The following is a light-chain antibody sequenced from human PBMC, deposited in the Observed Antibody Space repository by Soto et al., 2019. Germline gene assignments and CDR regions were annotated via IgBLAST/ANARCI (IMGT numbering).Light chain of an antibody. V-gene: IGKV1-33*01. CDR3: QQYDNLPWT. CDR1: QDISNY. Sequence: DIQMTQSPSSLSASVGDRVTITCQASQDISNYLNWYQQKPGKAPKLLIYDASNLERGVPSRFSGSGSGTDFTFTISILQPEDTATYYCQQYDNLPWTFGQGTKVEIK. CDR2: DAS. J-gene: IGKJ1*01.